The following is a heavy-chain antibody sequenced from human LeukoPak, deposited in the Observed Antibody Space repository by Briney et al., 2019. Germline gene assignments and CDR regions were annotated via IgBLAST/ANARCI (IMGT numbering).Heavy chain of an antibody. V-gene: IGHV4-38-2*01. D-gene: IGHD2-15*01. J-gene: IGHJ4*02. CDR1: GYSISSGYY. CDR3: ARLLSRSVNYFDY. CDR2: IYHSGSS. Sequence: PSETLSLTCAVSGYSISSGYYWGWIRQPPGKGLEWIATIYHSGSSYYNPSLKSRVTISVDTSKNQFSLKLSSVTAADTAVYYCARLLSRSVNYFDYWGQGTLVTVSS.